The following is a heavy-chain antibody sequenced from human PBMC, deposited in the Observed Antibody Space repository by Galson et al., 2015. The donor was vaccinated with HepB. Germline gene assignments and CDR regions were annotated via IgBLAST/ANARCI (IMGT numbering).Heavy chain of an antibody. J-gene: IGHJ4*02. CDR3: ARGPRYYYDSSGPGYFDY. Sequence: SLRLSCAASGFTVSSNYMSWVRQAPGKGLEWVSIIYSGTSTYYADSVRGRFTIPRQNFKNTLYLQMNSLRAEDTAVYYCARGPRYYYDSSGPGYFDYWGQGTLVTVSS. CDR2: IYSGTST. V-gene: IGHV3-53*04. D-gene: IGHD3-22*01. CDR1: GFTVSSNY.